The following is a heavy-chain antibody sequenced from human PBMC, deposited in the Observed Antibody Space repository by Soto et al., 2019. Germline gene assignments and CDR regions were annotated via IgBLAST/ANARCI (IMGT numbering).Heavy chain of an antibody. J-gene: IGHJ4*02. CDR3: AHFTSDDILTGYYPYYFDY. CDR1: GFSLSTSGVG. Sequence: QITLKESGPTLVKPTQTLTLTCTFSGFSLSTSGVGVGWIRHPPGKALEWLALIYWDDDKRYSPSLKSRLTITKHTSKNQVVLTMTNMDPVDTATYYCAHFTSDDILTGYYPYYFDYWGQGTLVTVSS. D-gene: IGHD3-9*01. V-gene: IGHV2-5*02. CDR2: IYWDDDK.